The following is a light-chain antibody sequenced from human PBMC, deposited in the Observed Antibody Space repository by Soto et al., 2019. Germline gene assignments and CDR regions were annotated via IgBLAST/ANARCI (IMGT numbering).Light chain of an antibody. J-gene: IGLJ1*01. CDR3: FSHRRGDSHV. CDR1: SRDFGGYNY. V-gene: IGLV2-14*01. Sequence: QSVLTQPASVSGSPGQSITISCTGTSRDFGGYNYVSWYQQYPGKAPKLMIYGVTNRPSGVSNRFSGSKTGNTASLTISGLQAEDEAYYYCFSHRRGDSHVFGTGTKVTVL. CDR2: GVT.